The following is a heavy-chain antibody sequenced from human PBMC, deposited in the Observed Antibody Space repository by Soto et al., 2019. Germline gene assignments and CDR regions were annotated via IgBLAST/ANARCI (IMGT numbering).Heavy chain of an antibody. CDR2: IDPSDSYT. Sequence: GESLKISCKGSGYSFTSYWISWVRQMPGKGLEWMGRIDPSDSYTNYSPSFQGHVTISADKSISTAYLQWSSLKASDTAMYYCARHSSYSSGWYSGLFWGQGTLVTVSS. CDR1: GYSFTSYW. D-gene: IGHD6-19*01. V-gene: IGHV5-10-1*01. CDR3: ARHSSYSSGWYSGLF. J-gene: IGHJ4*02.